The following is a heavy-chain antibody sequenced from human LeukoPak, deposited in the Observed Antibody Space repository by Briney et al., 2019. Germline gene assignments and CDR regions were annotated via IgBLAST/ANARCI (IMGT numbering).Heavy chain of an antibody. D-gene: IGHD6-13*01. CDR3: ARTNNPIAATGPYFDY. V-gene: IGHV4-4*02. CDR2: IYHSGST. Sequence: SGTLSLTCAVSGGSISSSNWWSWVRQPPGKGLEWIGEIYHSGSTNYNPSLKSRVTISVDKSKNQFSLKLSSVTAADTAVYYCARTNNPIAATGPYFDYWGQGTLVTVSS. J-gene: IGHJ4*02. CDR1: GGSISSSNW.